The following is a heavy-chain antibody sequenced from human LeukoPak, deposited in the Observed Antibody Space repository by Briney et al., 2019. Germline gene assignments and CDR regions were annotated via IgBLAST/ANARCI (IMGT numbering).Heavy chain of an antibody. J-gene: IGHJ4*02. D-gene: IGHD2-21*02. CDR1: GFTFSIYS. V-gene: IGHV3-21*01. Sequence: GGSLRLSCAASGFTFSIYSMNWVRQAPGKGLEWVSSISSSSSYIYYADSVKGRFTISRDNAKNSLYLQMNSLRAEDTAVYYCAYEAYCGGDCPNWGQGTLVTVSS. CDR3: AYEAYCGGDCPN. CDR2: ISSSSSYI.